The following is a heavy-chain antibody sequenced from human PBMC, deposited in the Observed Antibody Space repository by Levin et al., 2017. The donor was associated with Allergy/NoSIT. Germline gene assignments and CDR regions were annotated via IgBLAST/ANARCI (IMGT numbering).Heavy chain of an antibody. Sequence: PGGSLRLSCAASGFTFSSYGMHWVRQAPGKGLEWVAVIWYDGSNKYYADSVKGRFTISRDNSKNTLYLQMNSLRAEDTAVYYCARTVRAVAGNYFDYWGQGTLVTVSS. V-gene: IGHV3-33*01. D-gene: IGHD6-19*01. CDR1: GFTFSSYG. CDR3: ARTVRAVAGNYFDY. J-gene: IGHJ4*02. CDR2: IWYDGSNK.